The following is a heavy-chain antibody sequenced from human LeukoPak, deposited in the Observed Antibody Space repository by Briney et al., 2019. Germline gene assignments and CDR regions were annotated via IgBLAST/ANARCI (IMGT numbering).Heavy chain of an antibody. CDR3: ARARTGDSPHDAFDV. CDR1: GGSISSYY. V-gene: IGHV4-59*01. D-gene: IGHD7-27*01. Sequence: PSDTLSLTCTVSGGSISSYYWSWIRQPPGKGLEWIGYIYYSGSTNYNPSLKSRVTISVDTSKNQFSLKLSSVTAADTAVYYCARARTGDSPHDAFDVWGQGTMVTVSS. J-gene: IGHJ3*01. CDR2: IYYSGST.